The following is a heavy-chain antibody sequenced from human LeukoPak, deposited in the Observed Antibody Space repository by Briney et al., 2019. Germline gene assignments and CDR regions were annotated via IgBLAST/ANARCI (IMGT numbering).Heavy chain of an antibody. J-gene: IGHJ4*02. CDR1: GYTFIDYY. Sequence: ASVKVSCKASGYTFIDYYMHWVRQAPGQGLEWMGWINPNSGGTNYAQKFQGRVTMTRDTSISTAYMELSRLRSDDTAVYYCASYSGSSYGYTPLDYWGQGTLVTVSS. CDR2: INPNSGGT. CDR3: ASYSGSSYGYTPLDY. V-gene: IGHV1-2*02. D-gene: IGHD5-18*01.